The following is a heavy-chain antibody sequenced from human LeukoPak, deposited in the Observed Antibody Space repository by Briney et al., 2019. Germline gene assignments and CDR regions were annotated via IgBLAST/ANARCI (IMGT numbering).Heavy chain of an antibody. D-gene: IGHD3-16*02. V-gene: IGHV3-20*04. CDR3: ARRESSYQNYYYYYHMDV. Sequence: PGGSLRLSCAASGFTFDDYGMSWVRQAPGKGLKWVSDINWNGDSTGYADSVKGRFTISRDNAKNSLYLQMNSLRAEDTALYYCARRESSYQNYYYYYHMDVWGKGTTVTVSS. CDR2: INWNGDST. J-gene: IGHJ6*03. CDR1: GFTFDDYG.